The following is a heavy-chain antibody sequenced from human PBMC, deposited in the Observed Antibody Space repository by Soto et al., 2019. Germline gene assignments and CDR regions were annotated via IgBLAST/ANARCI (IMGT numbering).Heavy chain of an antibody. CDR3: AKDRSSGSPYYGMDF. D-gene: IGHD3-10*01. V-gene: IGHV3-9*01. J-gene: IGHJ6*02. Sequence: PGGSLRLSCAASGFTFGDYAMHWVRQVPGKGLEWVSGFKWNSGDVGYADSVKGRFTISRDNARNSLYLQMNSLRPEDTAMYYCAKDRSSGSPYYGMDFWGQGTMVTVSS. CDR1: GFTFGDYA. CDR2: FKWNSGDV.